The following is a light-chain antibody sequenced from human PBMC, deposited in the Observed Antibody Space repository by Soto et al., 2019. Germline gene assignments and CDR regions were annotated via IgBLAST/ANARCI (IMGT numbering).Light chain of an antibody. CDR1: SSDLGDYDY. V-gene: IGLV2-8*01. Sequence: QSALTQPPSASGSPGQSVTISCTGTSSDLGDYDYVSWYQQRPGKAPKLMIYEVNKRPSGVPDRFSGSKSGNTASLTVTGLQAEDEADYYFSSYAGSNTVIFGGGTKVTVL. CDR3: SSYAGSNTVI. J-gene: IGLJ2*01. CDR2: EVN.